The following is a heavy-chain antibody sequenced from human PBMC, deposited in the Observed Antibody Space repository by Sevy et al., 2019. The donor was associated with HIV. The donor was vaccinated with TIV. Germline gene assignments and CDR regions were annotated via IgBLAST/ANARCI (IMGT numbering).Heavy chain of an antibody. V-gene: IGHV3-23*01. CDR1: GFTFSSYA. D-gene: IGHD1-26*01. Sequence: GEALKISCAASGFTFSSYAMSWVRQAPGKGLGWVSAISGSGGSTYYADSVKGRFTIPRDNSKNTLYLQMNSLRAEGTAVDYCAKGGATVFDYWGQGTLVTVSS. CDR2: ISGSGGST. J-gene: IGHJ4*02. CDR3: AKGGATVFDY.